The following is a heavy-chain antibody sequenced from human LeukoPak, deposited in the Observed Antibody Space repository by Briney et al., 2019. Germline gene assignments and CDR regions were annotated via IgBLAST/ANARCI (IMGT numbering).Heavy chain of an antibody. CDR1: GFTFSSYE. J-gene: IGHJ4*02. V-gene: IGHV3-48*03. CDR2: ISSSGTTI. CDR3: ASRIYGDYVFHC. Sequence: GGSLRLSCAASGFTFSSYEMNWVRQAPGKGLEWVSYISSSGTTIYYADSVKGRFTISRDNAKNSLYLQMNSLRAEDAAVYYCASRIYGDYVFHCWGQGTLVTVSS. D-gene: IGHD4-17*01.